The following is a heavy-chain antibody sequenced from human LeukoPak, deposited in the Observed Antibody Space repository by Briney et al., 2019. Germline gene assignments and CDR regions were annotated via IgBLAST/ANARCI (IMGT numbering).Heavy chain of an antibody. Sequence: ASVKVSCKASGYTFTDFYVHWVRQAPGQGLEWMGWINPYSGGTNFARNFQGRVTMTRDTSISTAYMELRRLNSDDTAVYYCARQHYIVPSYGRYPEQGEVATTTAQGMVDYWGQGPLVTVSS. CDR2: INPYSGGT. CDR1: GYTFTDFY. J-gene: IGHJ4*02. V-gene: IGHV1-2*02. D-gene: IGHD1-26*01. CDR3: ARQHYIVPSYGRYPEQGEVATTTAQGMVDY.